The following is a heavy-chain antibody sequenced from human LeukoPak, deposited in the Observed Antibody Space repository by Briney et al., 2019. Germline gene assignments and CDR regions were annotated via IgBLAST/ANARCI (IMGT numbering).Heavy chain of an antibody. J-gene: IGHJ4*02. D-gene: IGHD3-10*01. CDR1: GFTFSSYG. Sequence: PGGSLRLSCAASGFTFSSYGMHWVRQAPGKGLEWVAVISYDGSNKYYADSVKGRFTISRDNSKNTLYLQMNSLRAEDTAVYYCAKAMVRGVITPDYWGQGILVTVSS. V-gene: IGHV3-30*18. CDR3: AKAMVRGVITPDY. CDR2: ISYDGSNK.